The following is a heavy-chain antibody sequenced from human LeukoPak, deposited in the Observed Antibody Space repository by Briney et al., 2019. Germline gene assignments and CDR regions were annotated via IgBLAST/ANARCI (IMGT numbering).Heavy chain of an antibody. J-gene: IGHJ4*02. Sequence: XXXCAXXGXTXSXXSMXWXXXXXXXGXXSVSYLSSSSSTIYYADSVKGRFTISRDNSKNTLYLQMNSLRAEDTAVYYCAKLVGATPFDYWGQGTLVTVSS. CDR1: GXTXSXXS. CDR3: AKLVGATPFDY. D-gene: IGHD1-26*01. V-gene: IGHV3-48*01. CDR2: LSSSSSTI.